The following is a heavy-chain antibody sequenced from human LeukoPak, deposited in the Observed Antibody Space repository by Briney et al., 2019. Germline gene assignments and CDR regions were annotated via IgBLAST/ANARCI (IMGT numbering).Heavy chain of an antibody. CDR2: ISGSGGST. CDR3: AKDPVGVVIDLIDY. D-gene: IGHD2-21*01. J-gene: IGHJ4*02. Sequence: GGSLRLSCAASGFTFSSYAMSWVRQAPGKGLEGVSAISGSGGSTYYADSVKGRFTISRDNSKNTLYLQMNSLRAEDTAVYYCAKDPVGVVIDLIDYWGQGTLVTVSS. V-gene: IGHV3-23*01. CDR1: GFTFSSYA.